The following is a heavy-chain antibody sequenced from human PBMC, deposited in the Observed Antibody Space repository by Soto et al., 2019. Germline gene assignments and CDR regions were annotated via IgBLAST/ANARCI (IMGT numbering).Heavy chain of an antibody. J-gene: IGHJ4*02. CDR2: ISGNGGIT. CDR3: AKMSESSTWYSPIDS. CDR1: GFTFSSYA. Sequence: PGVSLRLSCAASGFTFSSYAMSWVRQAPGKGLQWVSVISGNGGITYHADSVKGRFTISRDNSKNTLHLQMNSLRADDTAVYYCAKMSESSTWYSPIDSWGQGTLVTVSS. D-gene: IGHD6-13*01. V-gene: IGHV3-23*01.